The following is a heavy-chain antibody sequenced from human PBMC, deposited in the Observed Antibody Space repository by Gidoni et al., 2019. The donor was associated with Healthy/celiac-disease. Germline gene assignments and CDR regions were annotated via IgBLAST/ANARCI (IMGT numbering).Heavy chain of an antibody. J-gene: IGHJ4*02. D-gene: IGHD6-13*01. CDR2: INPSGGST. CDR3: ARGQQLVRGHFDY. V-gene: IGHV1-46*01. Sequence: QVQLVQSGAEVKKPGAAVKGSCKASGDTFTRYYMHWVRQAPGQGLEWMGIINPSGGSTSYAQKFQGRVTMTRDTSTSTVYMELSSLRSEDTAVYYCARGQQLVRGHFDYWGQGTLVTVSS. CDR1: GDTFTRYY.